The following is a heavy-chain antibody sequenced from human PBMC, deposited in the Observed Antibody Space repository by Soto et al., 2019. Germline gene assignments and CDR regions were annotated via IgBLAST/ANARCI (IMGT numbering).Heavy chain of an antibody. D-gene: IGHD1-7*01. CDR1: GFTFSSYG. CDR3: AKDRTITGTPHYYFDY. J-gene: IGHJ4*02. Sequence: SLKISCAASGFTFSSYGMHWVRQAPGKGLEWVAVISYDGSNKYYADSVKGRFTISRDNSKNTLYLQMNSLRAEDTAVYYCAKDRTITGTPHYYFDYWGQGTLVTVSS. V-gene: IGHV3-30*18. CDR2: ISYDGSNK.